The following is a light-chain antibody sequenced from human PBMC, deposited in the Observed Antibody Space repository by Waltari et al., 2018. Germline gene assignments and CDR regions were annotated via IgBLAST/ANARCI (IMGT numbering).Light chain of an antibody. CDR1: QSIRLSY. CDR3: QQYGGSPPYT. V-gene: IGKV3-20*01. Sequence: EIVLTQSPGTLSLSPGERATLPCRASQSIRLSYLAWFQQKPGQAPRLLIYGASNRATGIPDRFSGSGSGTDFTLTISRLEPEDFALYYCQQYGGSPPYTFGQGTKLEIK. J-gene: IGKJ2*01. CDR2: GAS.